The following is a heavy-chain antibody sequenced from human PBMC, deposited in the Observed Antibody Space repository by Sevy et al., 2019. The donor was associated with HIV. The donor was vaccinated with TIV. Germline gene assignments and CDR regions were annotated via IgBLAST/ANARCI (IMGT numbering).Heavy chain of an antibody. CDR2: ISSSGSTI. CDR3: ARIAAAGPHDAFDI. D-gene: IGHD6-13*01. J-gene: IGHJ3*02. CDR1: GFTFSSYE. V-gene: IGHV3-48*03. Sequence: GGSLRLSCAASGFTFSSYEMNWVRQAPGKGLEWVSYISSSGSTIYYADSVKGRFTISRDNAKNSLYLQMNSLRAEDTAVYYCARIAAAGPHDAFDIRGQGTMVTVSS.